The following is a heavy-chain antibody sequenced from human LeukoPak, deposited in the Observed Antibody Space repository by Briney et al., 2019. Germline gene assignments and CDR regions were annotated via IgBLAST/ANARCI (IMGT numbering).Heavy chain of an antibody. J-gene: IGHJ4*02. V-gene: IGHV4-61*08. D-gene: IGHD3-22*01. CDR1: GGSISSGGYY. Sequence: SQTLSLTCTVSGGSISSGGYYWSWIRQPPGKGLEWIGYIYYSRSTNYNPSLKSRVTISVDTSKNQFSLKLSSVTAADTAVYYCARDRKLGGYYYVDYWGQGTLVTVSS. CDR3: ARDRKLGGYYYVDY. CDR2: IYYSRST.